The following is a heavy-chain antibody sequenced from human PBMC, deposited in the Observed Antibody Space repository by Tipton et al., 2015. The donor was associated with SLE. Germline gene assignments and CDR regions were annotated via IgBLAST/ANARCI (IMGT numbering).Heavy chain of an antibody. D-gene: IGHD7-27*01. J-gene: IGHJ4*02. CDR1: GGSISSYY. Sequence: TLSLTCTVSGGSISSYYWSWIRQPPGKGPEWIGYIYYSGSINYNPSLKGRVTISVDTSKNQFSLKLNSVTAADTAVYYCARHVWANWGFGYWGQGTLVTVSS. V-gene: IGHV4-59*08. CDR3: ARHVWANWGFGY. CDR2: IYYSGSI.